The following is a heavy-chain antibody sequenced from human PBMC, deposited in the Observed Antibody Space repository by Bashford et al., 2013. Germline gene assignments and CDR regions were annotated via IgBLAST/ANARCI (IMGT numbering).Heavy chain of an antibody. J-gene: IGHJ6*02. V-gene: IGHV3-23*01. Sequence: VRQASREGAWSGSSAISGSGGSTYYADSVKGRFTISRDNSKNTLYLQMTSLRAEDTAVYYCAKGYSSGVGYYYGMDVWGQGTTVTVSS. CDR3: AKGYSSGVGYYYGMDV. CDR2: ISGSGGST. D-gene: IGHD6-19*01.